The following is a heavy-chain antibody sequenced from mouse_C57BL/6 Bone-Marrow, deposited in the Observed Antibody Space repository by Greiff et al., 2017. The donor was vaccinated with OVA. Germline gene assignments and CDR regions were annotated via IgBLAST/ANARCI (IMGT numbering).Heavy chain of an antibody. CDR2: IDPEDGEA. CDR1: GFNIKDYY. V-gene: IGHV14-2*01. D-gene: IGHD3-2*02. J-gene: IGHJ3*01. CDR3: ASGAQATWFAY. Sequence: VQLKESGAELVKPGASVKLSCTASGFNIKDYYMHWVKQRPEQGLEWIGRIDPEDGEAKYAPEFQGKATITADTSSQIAYRQVSSLASEDTAVYYCASGAQATWFAYWGQGTLVTVSA.